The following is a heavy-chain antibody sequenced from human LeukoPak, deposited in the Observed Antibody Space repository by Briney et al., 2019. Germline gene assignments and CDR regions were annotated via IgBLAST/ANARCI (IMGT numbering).Heavy chain of an antibody. CDR3: AKDLEIVGATSLFDY. Sequence: GGSLRLSCAASGFTFSSYGMHWVRQAPGKELEWVAFIRYDGSNKYYADSVKGRFTISRDNSKNTLYLQMNSLRAEDTAVYYCAKDLEIVGATSLFDYWGQGTLVTVSS. D-gene: IGHD1-26*01. CDR1: GFTFSSYG. CDR2: IRYDGSNK. J-gene: IGHJ4*02. V-gene: IGHV3-30*02.